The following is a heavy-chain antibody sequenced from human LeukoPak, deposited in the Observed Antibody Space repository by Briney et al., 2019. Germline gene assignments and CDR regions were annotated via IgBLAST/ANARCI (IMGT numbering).Heavy chain of an antibody. CDR1: GYTFTSYG. CDR3: ARGPFGGSPRTRYYYYMDV. V-gene: IGHV1-18*01. CDR2: ISAYNGNT. J-gene: IGHJ6*03. D-gene: IGHD2-15*01. Sequence: ASVKVSCKASGYTFTSYGISWVRQAPGQGLEWMGWISAYNGNTNYAQKLQGRVTMTTDTSTSTAYMELRSLRSDDTAVYYCARGPFGGSPRTRYYYYMDVWGKGTTVTVSS.